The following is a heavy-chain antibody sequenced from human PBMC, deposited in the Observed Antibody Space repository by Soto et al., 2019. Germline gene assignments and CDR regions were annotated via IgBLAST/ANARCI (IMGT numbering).Heavy chain of an antibody. CDR3: ARQFRGDAYPGLFDS. J-gene: IGHJ4*02. CDR2: ISYSGRT. Sequence: QLLLEESGPGLVKPSETLSLTCTVSGASISSTGYCWGWIRQSPGKGLEWIGSISYSGRTYYNPSLKGRVTISVDTPKNQFSLKVNSVTAADTAVFYCARQFRGDAYPGLFDSWGQGTLVTVSP. V-gene: IGHV4-39*01. CDR1: GASISSTGYC. D-gene: IGHD2-21*01.